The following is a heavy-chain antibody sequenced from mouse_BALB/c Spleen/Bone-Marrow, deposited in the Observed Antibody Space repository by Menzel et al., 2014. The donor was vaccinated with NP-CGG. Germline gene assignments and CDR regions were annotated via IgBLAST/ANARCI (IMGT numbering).Heavy chain of an antibody. CDR2: ISSGGSYT. D-gene: IGHD2-4*01. CDR3: ARKSYCDHGGRPWFAY. Sequence: EVQLQQSGGGLVKPGGSLKLSCAASGFTFSSYAMSWVRQTPEKRLEWVAAISSGGSYTYYPDSVKGRFTISRDNAKNTLYLQMSSLMSEDTAMYYCARKSYCDHGGRPWFAYWGQGTLVPVST. V-gene: IGHV5-9-3*01. CDR1: GFTFSSYA. J-gene: IGHJ3*01.